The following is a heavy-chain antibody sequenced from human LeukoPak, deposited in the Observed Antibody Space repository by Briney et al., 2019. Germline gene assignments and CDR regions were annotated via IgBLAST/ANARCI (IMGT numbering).Heavy chain of an antibody. D-gene: IGHD5-12*01. J-gene: IGHJ4*02. CDR3: ARSFHSGYDYFDY. CDR1: GGTFSSYA. V-gene: IGHV1-69*01. CDR2: IIPIFGTA. Sequence: SVKVSCKASGGTFSSYAISWVRQAPGQGLEWMGGIIPIFGTANYAQKFQGGVTITADESTSTAYMELSSLRSEDTAVYYCARSFHSGYDYFDYWGQGTLVTVSS.